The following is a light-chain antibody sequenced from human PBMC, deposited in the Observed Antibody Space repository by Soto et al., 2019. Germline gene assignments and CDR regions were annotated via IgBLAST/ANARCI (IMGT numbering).Light chain of an antibody. CDR1: SSNIGNNA. CDR2: YDD. CDR3: AAWDDSLNGFYV. Sequence: QSALTQPPSVFEAPRQRVTISCSGSSSNIGNNAVNWYQQLPGKAPKLLIYYDDLLPSGVSDRFSGSKSGTSASLAISGLQSEDEADYYCAAWDDSLNGFYVFGTGTKVTVL. V-gene: IGLV1-36*01. J-gene: IGLJ1*01.